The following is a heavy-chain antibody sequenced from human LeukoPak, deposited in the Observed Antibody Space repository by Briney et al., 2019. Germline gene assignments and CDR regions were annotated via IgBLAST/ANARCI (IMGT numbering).Heavy chain of an antibody. CDR3: ARDGLTDYMDV. V-gene: IGHV1-3*03. CDR2: INGGNGNT. J-gene: IGHJ6*03. CDR1: GYTFTSYA. Sequence: ASVKVSCKASGYTFTSYAMHWVRQAPGQRLEWMGWINGGNGNTKYSQEFQGRVTMTRNTSISTAYMELSSLRSEDTAVYYCARDGLTDYMDVWGKGTTVTISS. D-gene: IGHD2-8*01.